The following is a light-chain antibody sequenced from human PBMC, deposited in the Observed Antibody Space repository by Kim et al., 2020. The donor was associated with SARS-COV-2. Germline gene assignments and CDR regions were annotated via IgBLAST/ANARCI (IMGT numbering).Light chain of an antibody. CDR3: QQYDNFPHT. Sequence: DIQMTQSPSSLSASVGDRVTITCQASQDISNYLNWYQQKPGKAPMLLIYDASNLETGVPSRFGGSGSGTDFILTISSLQPEDIATYYCQQYDNFPHTSGQGTRLEIK. J-gene: IGKJ5*01. CDR2: DAS. V-gene: IGKV1-33*01. CDR1: QDISNY.